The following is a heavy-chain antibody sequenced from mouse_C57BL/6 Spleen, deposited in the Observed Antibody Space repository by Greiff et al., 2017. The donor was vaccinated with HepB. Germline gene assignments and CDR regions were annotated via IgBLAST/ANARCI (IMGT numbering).Heavy chain of an antibody. J-gene: IGHJ2*01. Sequence: QVQLQQPGAELVKPGASVKLSCKASGYTFTSYWMQWVKQRPGQGLEWIGEIDPSDSYTNYNQKFKGKATLTVDTSSSTAYMQLSSLTSEDSAVYYCARLKDSSGWTDYWGQGTTLTVSS. D-gene: IGHD3-2*02. CDR3: ARLKDSSGWTDY. CDR2: IDPSDSYT. V-gene: IGHV1-50*01. CDR1: GYTFTSYW.